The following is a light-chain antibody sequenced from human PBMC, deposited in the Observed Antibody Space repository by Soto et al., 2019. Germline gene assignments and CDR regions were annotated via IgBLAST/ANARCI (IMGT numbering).Light chain of an antibody. Sequence: QYALTQPPSASGSPGQSVTISCTGTSSDIGGYNYVSWYQQHPGKAPKVLIYDVSQRPSGIPDRFSGSKSGNTASLTVSGLQAEDEADYYCTSYGGSNNLIFGGGTKLTVL. V-gene: IGLV2-8*01. CDR1: SSDIGGYNY. CDR2: DVS. J-gene: IGLJ2*01. CDR3: TSYGGSNNLI.